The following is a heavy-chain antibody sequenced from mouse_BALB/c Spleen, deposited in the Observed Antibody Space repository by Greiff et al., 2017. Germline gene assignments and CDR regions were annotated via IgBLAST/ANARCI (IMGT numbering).Heavy chain of an antibody. V-gene: IGHV5-15*02. CDR1: GFTFSDYG. CDR3: ARLLRLSYYYAMDY. Sequence: EVKLVESGGGLVQPGGSRKLSCAASGFTFSDYGMAWVRQAPGKGPEWVAFISNLAYSIYYADTVTGRFTISRENAKNTLYLEMSSLRSEDTAMYYCARLLRLSYYYAMDYWGQGTSVTVSS. D-gene: IGHD1-2*01. J-gene: IGHJ4*01. CDR2: ISNLAYSI.